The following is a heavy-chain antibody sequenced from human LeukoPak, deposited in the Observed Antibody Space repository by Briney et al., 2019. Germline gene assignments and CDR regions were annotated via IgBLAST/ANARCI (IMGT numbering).Heavy chain of an antibody. J-gene: IGHJ3*02. D-gene: IGHD4-23*01. CDR2: IYDRETT. CDR1: GDSISNGGYY. V-gene: IGHV4-31*11. Sequence: TLSLTCAVSGDSISNGGYYWGWIRLHPGKGLEWVGYIYDRETTHYSPALQGRVSISVDTSDNKFSLKLGSVTAADTAVYYCTRVHGGHSLRTFDISGQGTMVTVSS. CDR3: TRVHGGHSLRTFDI.